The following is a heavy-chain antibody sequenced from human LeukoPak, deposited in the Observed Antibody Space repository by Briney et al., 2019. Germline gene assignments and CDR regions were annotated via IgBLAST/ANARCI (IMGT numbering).Heavy chain of an antibody. CDR1: GGSISSSSYY. CDR3: ARSQVDTAMVIGD. J-gene: IGHJ4*02. Sequence: SETLSLTCTVSGGSISSSSYYWGWIRQPPGKGLEWIGSIYYSGSTYYNPSLKSRVTISVDTSKNRFSLKLSSVTAADTAVYYCARSQVDTAMVIGDWGQGTLVTVSS. D-gene: IGHD5-18*01. V-gene: IGHV4-39*01. CDR2: IYYSGST.